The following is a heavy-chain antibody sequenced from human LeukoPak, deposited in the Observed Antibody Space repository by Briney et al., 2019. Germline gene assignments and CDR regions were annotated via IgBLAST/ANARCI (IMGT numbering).Heavy chain of an antibody. CDR3: ARASPHYYDSSGYHNWFDP. CDR2: VFYNGAT. Sequence: PSETLSLTCIVSGGSISSSIYYWAWVRQPPGKGLEWIGTVFYNGATQYSPSLRSRVTISIDTSKNQFSLKLSSVTAADTAVYYCARASPHYYDSSGYHNWFDPWGQGTLVTVSS. CDR1: GGSISSSIYY. J-gene: IGHJ5*02. V-gene: IGHV4-39*07. D-gene: IGHD3-22*01.